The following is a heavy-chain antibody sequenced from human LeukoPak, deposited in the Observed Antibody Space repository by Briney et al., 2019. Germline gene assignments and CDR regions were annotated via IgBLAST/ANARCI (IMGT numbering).Heavy chain of an antibody. V-gene: IGHV4-34*01. Sequence: SETLSLTCAVYGGSFSDYYWSWIRQPPGKGLEWIGEINHSGSINYNPSLKSRVTISVDTSKNQFSLKLSSVTAADTAVYYCARRKSDRSSWFPGISNYFDYWGQGALVTVSS. CDR2: INHSGSI. J-gene: IGHJ4*02. D-gene: IGHD6-13*01. CDR1: GGSFSDYY. CDR3: ARRKSDRSSWFPGISNYFDY.